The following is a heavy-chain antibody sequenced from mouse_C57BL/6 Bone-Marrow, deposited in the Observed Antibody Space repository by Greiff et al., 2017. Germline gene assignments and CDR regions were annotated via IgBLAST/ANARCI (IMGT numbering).Heavy chain of an antibody. CDR2: YPGSGNTY. Sequence: VQLKQSGPELVKPGASVKMSCKASGYTFTDYYMHWVKQKPGKGLEWIGEIYPGSGNTYYNEKFKGKATLTADTSSSTAYMQLSSLTSEDSAVYFCARDYYGSSYVAWFAYWGQGTLVTVSA. CDR3: RDYYGSSYVAWFAY. D-gene: IGHD1-1*01. CDR1: YTFTDYYM. V-gene: IGHV1-83*01. J-gene: IGHJ3*01.